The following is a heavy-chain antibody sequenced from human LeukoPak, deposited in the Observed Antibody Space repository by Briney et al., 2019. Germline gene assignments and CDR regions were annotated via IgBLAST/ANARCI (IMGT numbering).Heavy chain of an antibody. J-gene: IGHJ5*01. V-gene: IGHV3-66*02. CDR3: ARDGGFGGPGGDNWFDS. Sequence: GGFLRLSCAASGFTVSAKYMSWVRQGPGKGLDWISSIYSAGGTNYADSVKGRFTISRDNSKNTLYLQMNSLRPEDTAVYYCARDGGFGGPGGDNWFDSWGQGALVTVSS. CDR1: GFTVSAKY. D-gene: IGHD3-16*01. CDR2: IYSAGGT.